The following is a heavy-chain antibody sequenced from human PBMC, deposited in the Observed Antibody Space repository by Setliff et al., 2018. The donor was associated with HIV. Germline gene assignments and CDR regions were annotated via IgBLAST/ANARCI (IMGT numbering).Heavy chain of an antibody. CDR1: GYSVSSSYW. D-gene: IGHD3-10*01. V-gene: IGHV4-28*01. CDR3: ARSALWFGEADWYFDL. Sequence: PSETLSLTCAVSGYSVSSSYWWGWFRQPPGKGLEWIGWIGYIYKGGSTYYNPSLKSRVTMSVDTSKNHFSLKLRSVTAVDTAVYYCARSALWFGEADWYFDLWGRGALVTVSS. CDR2: IYKGGST. J-gene: IGHJ2*01.